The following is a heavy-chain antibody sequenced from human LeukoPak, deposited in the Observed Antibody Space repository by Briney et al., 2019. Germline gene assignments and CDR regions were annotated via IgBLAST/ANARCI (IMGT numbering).Heavy chain of an antibody. CDR2: ISSSSSYI. Sequence: GGSLGLSCAASGFTFSRYSMNWVRQAPGKGLEWVSSISSSSSYIYYADSVKGRFTIYRENDKNSLYLQMNSLRAEDTAVYYSARRRPRWYFDYWGQGTLVTVSS. J-gene: IGHJ4*02. CDR3: ARRRPRWYFDY. CDR1: GFTFSRYS. V-gene: IGHV3-21*01.